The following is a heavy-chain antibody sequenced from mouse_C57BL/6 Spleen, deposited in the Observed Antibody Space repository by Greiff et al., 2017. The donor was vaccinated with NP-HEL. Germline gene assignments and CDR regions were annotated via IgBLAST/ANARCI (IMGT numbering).Heavy chain of an antibody. CDR3: CTVVPYFDY. CDR1: GYTFTSYW. J-gene: IGHJ2*01. V-gene: IGHV1-69*01. D-gene: IGHD1-1*01. CDR2: IDPSDSYT. Sequence: QVQLQQPGAELVMPGASVKLSCKASGYTFTSYWMHWVKQRPGQGLEWIGEIDPSDSYTNYNQKFKGKSTLTVDKSSSTAYMQLSSLTSEDSAVYYCCTVVPYFDYWGQGTTLTVSS.